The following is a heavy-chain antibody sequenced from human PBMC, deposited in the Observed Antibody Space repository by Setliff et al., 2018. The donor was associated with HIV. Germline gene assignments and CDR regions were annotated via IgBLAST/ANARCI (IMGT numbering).Heavy chain of an antibody. D-gene: IGHD1-26*01. CDR3: ARGTGSYSYFDS. CDR2: IIPMFRSA. V-gene: IGHV1-69*13. J-gene: IGHJ4*02. CDR1: GDTFSSYA. Sequence: GASVKVSCKASGDTFSSYAISWVRQAPGQGLEWMGVIIPMFRSANYAQNFQGRVTITADESTLTAYMELSSLTSEDTAVYFCARGTGSYSYFDSWGLGTLVTVSS.